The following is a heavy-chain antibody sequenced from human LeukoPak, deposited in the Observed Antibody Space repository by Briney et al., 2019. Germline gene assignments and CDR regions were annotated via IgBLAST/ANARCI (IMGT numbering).Heavy chain of an antibody. CDR3: ARGINDFWSGYYYGMDV. Sequence: GGSLRLSCAASGFTFSSYGMHWVRQAPGKGLEWVAVISYDGSNKYYADSVKGRFTISRDNSKNTLYLQMNSLRAEDTAVYYCARGINDFWSGYYYGMDVWGQGTTVTVSS. D-gene: IGHD3-3*01. J-gene: IGHJ6*02. V-gene: IGHV3-30*03. CDR2: ISYDGSNK. CDR1: GFTFSSYG.